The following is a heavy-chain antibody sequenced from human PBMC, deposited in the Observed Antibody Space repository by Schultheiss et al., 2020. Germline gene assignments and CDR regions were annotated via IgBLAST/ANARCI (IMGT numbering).Heavy chain of an antibody. J-gene: IGHJ4*02. D-gene: IGHD1-7*01. Sequence: SGPTLVKPTQTLTLTCTFSGFSLSTSGVGVGWIRQPPGKALEWLALIYWNDDKRYSPSLKSRLTITKDTSKNQVVLTMTNMDPVDTATYYCARSLFKLELHGGYFDYWGEGARGTVSS. CDR1: GFSLSTSGVG. V-gene: IGHV2-5*01. CDR2: IYWNDDK. CDR3: ARSLFKLELHGGYFDY.